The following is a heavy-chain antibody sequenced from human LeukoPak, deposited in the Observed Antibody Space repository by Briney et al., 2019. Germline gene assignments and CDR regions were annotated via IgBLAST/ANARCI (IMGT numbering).Heavy chain of an antibody. D-gene: IGHD6-6*01. CDR1: GASISTYY. Sequence: SETLSLTCTVSGASISTYYWTWIRQPPGKGLEWLGYIYSSGSTNYNPSLKSRVTISVDTSKNQFSLKLSSVTAADTAVYYCAGVEYSSSCCWFDPWGQGTLVTVSS. CDR2: IYSSGST. CDR3: AGVEYSSSCCWFDP. J-gene: IGHJ5*02. V-gene: IGHV4-4*09.